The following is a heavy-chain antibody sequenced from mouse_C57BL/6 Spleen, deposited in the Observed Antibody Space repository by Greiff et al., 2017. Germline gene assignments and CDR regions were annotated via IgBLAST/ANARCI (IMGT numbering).Heavy chain of an antibody. V-gene: IGHV5-4*01. J-gene: IGHJ4*01. CDR2: ISDGGSYT. Sequence: EVKVEESGGGLVKPGGSLKLSCAASGFTFSSYAMSWVRQTPEKRLEWVATISDGGSYTYYPDNVKGRFTISRDNAKNNLYLQMSHLKSEDTAMYYCARETDAMDYWGQGTSVTVSS. CDR1: GFTFSSYA. CDR3: ARETDAMDY.